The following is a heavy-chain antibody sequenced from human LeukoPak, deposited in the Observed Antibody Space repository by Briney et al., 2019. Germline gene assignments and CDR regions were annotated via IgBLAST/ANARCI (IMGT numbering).Heavy chain of an antibody. CDR2: IYSTGST. CDR1: GGSISSGGYY. J-gene: IGHJ6*02. CDR3: ARDLAAAGTYYYYGMDV. V-gene: IGHV4-61*02. D-gene: IGHD6-13*01. Sequence: SETLSLTCTVSGGSISSGGYYWSWIRQPAGKGLEYIGRIYSTGSTNYNPSLRSRVTISVDTSKNHFSLKLSSVTAADTAVYYCARDLAAAGTYYYYGMDVWGQGTTVTVSS.